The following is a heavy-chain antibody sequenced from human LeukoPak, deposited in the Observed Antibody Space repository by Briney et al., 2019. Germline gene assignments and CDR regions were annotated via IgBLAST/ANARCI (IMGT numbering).Heavy chain of an antibody. J-gene: IGHJ3*02. CDR2: IRYDGGNK. D-gene: IGHD4-17*01. CDR3: AKDLTYGEYAGGDAFDI. V-gene: IGHV3-30*02. Sequence: GGSLRLSCAASGFTFSSYGMHWVRQAPGKGLEWVAFIRYDGGNKYYADSVKGRFTISRDNSKNTLYLQMNSLRAEDTAVYYCAKDLTYGEYAGGDAFDIWGQGTMVTVSS. CDR1: GFTFSSYG.